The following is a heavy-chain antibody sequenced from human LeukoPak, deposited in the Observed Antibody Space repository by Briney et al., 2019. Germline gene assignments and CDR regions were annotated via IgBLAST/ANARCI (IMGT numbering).Heavy chain of an antibody. CDR2: IYTSGST. V-gene: IGHV4-4*09. D-gene: IGHD7-27*01. J-gene: IGHJ5*02. CDR3: ARVRRSSQLGINWFEP. CDR1: VGPISRYY. Sequence: SETLSLTCTVSVGPISRYYWSWIRQPPGKALEWIAYIYTSGSTNYNSSLRSRVTISVDTSKNQFSLKLSSVTAAETAVYYCARVRRSSQLGINWFEPWGQGTLVTVSS.